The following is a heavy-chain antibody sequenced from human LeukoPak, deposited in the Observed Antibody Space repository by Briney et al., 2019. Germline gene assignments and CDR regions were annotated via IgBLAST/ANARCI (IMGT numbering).Heavy chain of an antibody. Sequence: GGSLRLSCEASGFTFRIYNMNWVRQAPGKGLEWVAYISRESAYIYYGASVKGRFTISRDNDKNSVDLQLNSLRTEDTAVYYCVSDLGGRWLQDDSWGQGTLVTVSS. CDR3: VSDLGGRWLQDDS. D-gene: IGHD5-24*01. V-gene: IGHV3-21*01. CDR1: GFTFRIYN. J-gene: IGHJ4*02. CDR2: ISRESAYI.